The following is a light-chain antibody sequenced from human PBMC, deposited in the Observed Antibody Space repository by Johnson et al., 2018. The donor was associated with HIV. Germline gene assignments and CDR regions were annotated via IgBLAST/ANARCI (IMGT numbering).Light chain of an antibody. CDR1: SSNIGNNY. CDR2: ENN. V-gene: IGLV1-51*02. Sequence: QSMFTQPPSVSAAPGQKVTISCSGSSSNIGNNYVSWYQQLPGTAPKLLIYENNKRPSGIPDRFSGSKSGTSATLGITGLQTGDEADYYCGTWDSSLSAYVFGTGTKVTVL. CDR3: GTWDSSLSAYV. J-gene: IGLJ1*01.